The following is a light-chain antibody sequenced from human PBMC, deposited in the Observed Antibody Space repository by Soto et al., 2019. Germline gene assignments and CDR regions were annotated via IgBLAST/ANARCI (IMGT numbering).Light chain of an antibody. CDR1: QGISKY. J-gene: IGKJ1*01. CDR3: QKYDSAPWT. V-gene: IGKV1-27*01. CDR2: VAS. Sequence: DVQMTQSPSSLSASVGDRVTITCRASQGISKYLAWYQQKPGKVPRLLIYVASTLQSGVPSRFSGSGSGTDFILTISSLHPEDVATYYCQKYDSAPWTFGQGTKVEIK.